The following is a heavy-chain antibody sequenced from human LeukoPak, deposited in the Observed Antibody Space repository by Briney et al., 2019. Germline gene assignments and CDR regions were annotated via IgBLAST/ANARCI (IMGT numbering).Heavy chain of an antibody. J-gene: IGHJ4*02. CDR3: AGHHPRNTVDF. Sequence: SETLSLTCTVSGGSMGIYYWNWIRQPPGKGLEWIGYIYYNGDTNYNPSLKSRVNISIDTSKNQFSLMLSSVTAADTAAYYCAGHHPRNTVDFWGQGTLVTVSS. CDR2: IYYNGDT. V-gene: IGHV4-59*08. D-gene: IGHD2/OR15-2a*01. CDR1: GGSMGIYY.